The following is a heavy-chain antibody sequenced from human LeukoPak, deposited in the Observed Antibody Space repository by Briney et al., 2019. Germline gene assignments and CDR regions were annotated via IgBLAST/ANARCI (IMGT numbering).Heavy chain of an antibody. D-gene: IGHD3-10*01. CDR2: ISTSSSYI. Sequence: PGGSLTLSCAASGCTFDTFVMNWVRQAPGKGLEWVSSISTSSSYIYYADSVKGRFTISRDNAKNSLYLQMNSLRAEATAVYFCTRESGDSYLSSYYYGMDVWGQGTTVTVS. CDR1: GCTFDTFV. CDR3: TRESGDSYLSSYYYGMDV. V-gene: IGHV3-21*01. J-gene: IGHJ6*02.